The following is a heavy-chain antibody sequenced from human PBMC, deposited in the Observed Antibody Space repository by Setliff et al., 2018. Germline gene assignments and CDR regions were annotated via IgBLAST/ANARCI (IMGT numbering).Heavy chain of an antibody. CDR3: ASDRAAAEAFEI. D-gene: IGHD6-13*01. J-gene: IGHJ4*02. CDR2: VHASGRT. CDR1: GGAIRSGDVY. Sequence: PSETLSLTCTVSGGAIRSGDVYWSWLRQPAGRGLEWIGHVHASGRTKYNPSLKSRVSMSMDASKNQFSLTLTSVTAADSAIYYCASDRAAAEAFEIWGQGTLVTVSS. V-gene: IGHV4-61*09.